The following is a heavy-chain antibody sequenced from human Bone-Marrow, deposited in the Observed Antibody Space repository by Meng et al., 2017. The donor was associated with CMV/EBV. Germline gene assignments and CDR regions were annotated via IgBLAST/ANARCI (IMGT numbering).Heavy chain of an antibody. D-gene: IGHD6-13*01. Sequence: SLKISCAASGFTFDDCAMHWVRQAPGKGLEWVSGISWNSGSIGYADSVKGRFTISRDNAKNSLYLRMNSLRAEDTAVYYCARVGHLAANFDYWGQGTLVTVSS. CDR2: ISWNSGSI. V-gene: IGHV3-9*01. CDR1: GFTFDDCA. J-gene: IGHJ4*02. CDR3: ARVGHLAANFDY.